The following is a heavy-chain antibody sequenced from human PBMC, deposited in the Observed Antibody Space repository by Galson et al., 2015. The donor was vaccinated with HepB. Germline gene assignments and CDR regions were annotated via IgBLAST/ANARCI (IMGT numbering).Heavy chain of an antibody. CDR2: IGGSGDST. CDR3: AKEMDY. CDR1: GFTFYNYA. Sequence: SLRLSCAASGFTFYNYAMTWVRQAPGKGLEWVSGIGGSGDSTYYADSVKGRFTISRDNSKNTLYLQMNSLRAEETAVYYCAKEMDYWGQGTLVTVSS. J-gene: IGHJ4*02. V-gene: IGHV3-23*01.